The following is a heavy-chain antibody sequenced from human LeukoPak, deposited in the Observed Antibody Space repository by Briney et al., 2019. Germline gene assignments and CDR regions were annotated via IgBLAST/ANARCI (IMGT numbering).Heavy chain of an antibody. D-gene: IGHD3-3*01. Sequence: GASVKLSCKTSGYTFGHYGITWGRQAPRQGLEWRGWISVYKGDTKYAQGLQDRVTKTTDTSTSSAYLELRTLRSDDTAVYYCARDVCPRRFLAQRYYLVYWGQGTLLSVSS. CDR1: GYTFGHYG. V-gene: IGHV1-18*01. CDR2: ISVYKGDT. CDR3: ARDVCPRRFLAQRYYLVY. J-gene: IGHJ4*02.